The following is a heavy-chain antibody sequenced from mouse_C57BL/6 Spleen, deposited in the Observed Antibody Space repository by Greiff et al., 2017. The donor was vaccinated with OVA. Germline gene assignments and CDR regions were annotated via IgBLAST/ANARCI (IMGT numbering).Heavy chain of an antibody. CDR3: ARKGPYAMDY. J-gene: IGHJ4*01. Sequence: EVQLQQSGPELVKPGASVKIPCKASGYTFTDYNMDWVKQSHGKSLEWIGDINPNNGGTIYNQKFKGKATLTVDKSSSTAYMELRSLTSEDTAVYYCARKGPYAMDYWGQGTSATVSS. CDR1: GYTFTDYN. CDR2: INPNNGGT. V-gene: IGHV1-18*01.